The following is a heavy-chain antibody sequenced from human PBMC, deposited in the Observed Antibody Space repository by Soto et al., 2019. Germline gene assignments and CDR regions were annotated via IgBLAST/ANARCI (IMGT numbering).Heavy chain of an antibody. CDR1: GFTFSTYG. V-gene: IGHV3-30*18. CDR2: ISYDGTNK. CDR3: AKDLQAYGDYDYYCYGLAV. J-gene: IGHJ6*02. Sequence: QVQLVESGGGVVPPGTSLRLSCAASGFTFSTYGMHWVRQTPGKGLEWVALISYDGTNKYYADSVKGRFTISSDNSKNTVYLQMKSLSAEDTAVYYCAKDLQAYGDYDYYCYGLAVWGQGTTVSVSS. D-gene: IGHD4-17*01.